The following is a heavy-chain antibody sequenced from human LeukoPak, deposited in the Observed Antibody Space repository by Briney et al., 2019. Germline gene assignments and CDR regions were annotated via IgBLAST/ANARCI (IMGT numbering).Heavy chain of an antibody. CDR2: ISSSSSTI. Sequence: GGSLRLSCAASGFTFSSYSMNWVRQAPGKGLEWVSYISSSSSTIYYAGSVKGRFTISRDNAKNSLYLQMNSLRAEDTAVYYCARDREYYDFWSGYSHYFDYWGQGTLVTVSS. CDR3: ARDREYYDFWSGYSHYFDY. D-gene: IGHD3-3*01. CDR1: GFTFSSYS. V-gene: IGHV3-48*01. J-gene: IGHJ4*02.